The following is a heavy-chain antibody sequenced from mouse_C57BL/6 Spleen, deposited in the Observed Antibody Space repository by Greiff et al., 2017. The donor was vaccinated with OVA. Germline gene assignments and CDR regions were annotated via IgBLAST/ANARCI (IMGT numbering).Heavy chain of an antibody. J-gene: IGHJ1*03. CDR3: ARSITTVVDWYFDV. Sequence: QVQLKQPGTELVKPGASVKLSCKASGYTFTSYWMHWVKQRPGQGLEWIGNINPSNGGTNYNEKFKSKATLTVDKSSSQAYMQLSSLTAEASAVYYGARSITTVVDWYFDVWGTGTTVTVSS. CDR2: INPSNGGT. D-gene: IGHD1-1*01. V-gene: IGHV1-53*01. CDR1: GYTFTSYW.